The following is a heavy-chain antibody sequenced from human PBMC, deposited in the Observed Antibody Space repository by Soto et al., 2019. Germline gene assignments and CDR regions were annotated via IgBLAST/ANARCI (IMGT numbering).Heavy chain of an antibody. CDR2: ISSNGGST. D-gene: IGHD6-25*01. V-gene: IGHV3-64D*08. Sequence: GGYLRLSCSASGLTSSSYAMHLFRQPPGKGLEYVSAISSNGGSTYYADSVKGRFTISRDNSKNTLYLQMSSLRAEDTAVYYCVKFPQFRRLQPILDFWGQGSLVPGSS. J-gene: IGHJ1*01. CDR3: VKFPQFRRLQPILDF. CDR1: GLTSSSYA.